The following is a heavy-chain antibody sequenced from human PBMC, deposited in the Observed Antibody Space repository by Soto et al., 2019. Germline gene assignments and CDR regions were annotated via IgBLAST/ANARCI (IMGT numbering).Heavy chain of an antibody. D-gene: IGHD2-15*01. Sequence: EVQLVESGGGVIQPGGSLRLSCAASGFTVSSNYMTWVRQAPGKGLEWVSIIWSAGFTYYADSVKGRFTISRDNAKNTLYLQMNSLRAEDAAVYYCARELPPDLWGQGTLVTVSS. V-gene: IGHV3-53*01. CDR2: IWSAGFT. CDR1: GFTVSSNY. CDR3: ARELPPDL. J-gene: IGHJ5*02.